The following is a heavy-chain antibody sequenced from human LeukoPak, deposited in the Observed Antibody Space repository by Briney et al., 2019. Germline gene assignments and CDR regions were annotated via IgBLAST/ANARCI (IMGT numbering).Heavy chain of an antibody. CDR2: INPNSGGT. CDR3: VRVRSYYYGMDV. CDR1: GYTFTVYY. J-gene: IGHJ6*02. Sequence: ASVKVSSKASGYTFTVYYIHWVRQAPGQGLEWMGWINPNSGGTNYAQKFQGRVTVTTDTSISTAYMEMSRLISDDTAVYYCVRVRSYYYGMDVWGQGTTVTVSS. V-gene: IGHV1-2*02.